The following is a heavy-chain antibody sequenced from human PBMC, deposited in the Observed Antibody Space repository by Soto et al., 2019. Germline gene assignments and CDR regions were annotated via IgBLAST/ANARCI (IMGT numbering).Heavy chain of an antibody. V-gene: IGHV4-30-4*01. CDR2: IYYSGRT. Sequence: QVQLQESGPGLVKPSQTLSLTCTVSGGSIRSGDYYWSWIRQPPGKGLEWIGYIYYSGRTYYNPSLKSRVTLSVDTSKNQFSLKLISVTAADTAVYYCARRDTAMVTWFETWGQGTLVTVSS. CDR3: ARRDTAMVTWFET. J-gene: IGHJ5*02. D-gene: IGHD5-18*01. CDR1: GGSIRSGDYY.